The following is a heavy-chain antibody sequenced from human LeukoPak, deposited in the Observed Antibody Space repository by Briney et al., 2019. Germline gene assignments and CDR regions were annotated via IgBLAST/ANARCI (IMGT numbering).Heavy chain of an antibody. CDR2: TLRDVSST. CDR3: AKDNWFDSFFDR. Sequence: QTGGSMTLSCAPSGFTFDDYAIHWVRQAPGKCLEWVSPTLRDVSSTYYADSVKGRFTISRDNSKNSLYLQMNSLRTEDTALYYCAKDNWFDSFFDRWGQGTLVTVSS. V-gene: IGHV3-43*02. D-gene: IGHD3/OR15-3a*01. CDR1: GFTFDDYA. J-gene: IGHJ4*02.